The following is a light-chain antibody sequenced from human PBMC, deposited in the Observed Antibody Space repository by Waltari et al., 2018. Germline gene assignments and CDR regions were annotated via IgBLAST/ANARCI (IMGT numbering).Light chain of an antibody. J-gene: IGLJ2*01. CDR3: SSYTASPPHVV. CDR1: SSDVGGFNF. Sequence: QSALTHPASVSGSPGQSISISCTGISSDVGGFNFVSWYQQHPGKAPKLMIYDVFNRPSGVSTRFSGSKSDNAASLAISELQAEDEAVYYCSSYTASPPHVVFGGGTKVTVL. CDR2: DVF. V-gene: IGLV2-14*03.